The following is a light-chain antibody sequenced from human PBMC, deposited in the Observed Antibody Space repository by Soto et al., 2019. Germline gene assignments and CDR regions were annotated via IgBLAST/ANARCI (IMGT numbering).Light chain of an antibody. CDR2: EDN. Sequence: QSVLTQPPSVSAAPGQTVTISCSGSNSNIGNNYVSWYQQLPGTAPKLLIYEDNKRPSGIPDRLSGSKSGTSATLGITGPQTGDEADYYCGTWVRSLSLYWVFGGGTKLTVL. CDR3: GTWVRSLSLYWV. CDR1: NSNIGNNY. J-gene: IGLJ3*02. V-gene: IGLV1-51*02.